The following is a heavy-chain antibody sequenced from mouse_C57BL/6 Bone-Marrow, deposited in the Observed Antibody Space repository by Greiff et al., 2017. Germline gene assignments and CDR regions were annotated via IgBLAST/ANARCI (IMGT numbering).Heavy chain of an antibody. CDR3: ARRDYFSNPAGFAY. D-gene: IGHD2-5*01. J-gene: IGHJ3*01. CDR2: FTMYSDAT. V-gene: IGHV1-49*01. CDR1: YFAFMASA. Sequence: LQESGAELVRPGSSVKLSCKDSYFAFMASAMHWVKQRPGHGLEWIGSFTMYSDATEYSENFKGKATLTANTSSGTAYLELSSLTSEDSAVYYCARRDYFSNPAGFAYWGQGTLVTVSA.